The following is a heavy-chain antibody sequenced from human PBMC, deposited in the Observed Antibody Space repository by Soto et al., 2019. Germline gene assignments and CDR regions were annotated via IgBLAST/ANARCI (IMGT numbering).Heavy chain of an antibody. CDR1: GYTFTGYY. D-gene: IGHD2-15*01. CDR3: GREILGASYGMDV. Sequence: ASVKVSCQASGYTFTGYYMHWVRQAPGQGLEWMGWINPNSGDTNYAQKFQGRVTMTRDTSISTAYMELSRLRSDDTAVYYCGREILGASYGMDVWGQGTTVTVSS. V-gene: IGHV1-2*02. J-gene: IGHJ6*02. CDR2: INPNSGDT.